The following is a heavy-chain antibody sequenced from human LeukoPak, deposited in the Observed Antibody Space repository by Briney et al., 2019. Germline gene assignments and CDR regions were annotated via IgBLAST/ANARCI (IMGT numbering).Heavy chain of an antibody. Sequence: GGSLRLSCAASGFTFSSYEVIWVRQAPGKGLEWVSYINPSGSSIYYADSVKGRFTISRDNTKNSLYLQMNSLIAEDTAVYYCAKGGIAVTGRYYFDYWGQGTPVTVSS. V-gene: IGHV3-48*03. CDR3: AKGGIAVTGRYYFDY. CDR2: INPSGSSI. J-gene: IGHJ4*02. CDR1: GFTFSSYE. D-gene: IGHD6-19*01.